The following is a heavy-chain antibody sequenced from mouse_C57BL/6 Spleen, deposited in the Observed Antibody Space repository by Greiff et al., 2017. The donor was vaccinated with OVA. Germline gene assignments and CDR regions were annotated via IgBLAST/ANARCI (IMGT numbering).Heavy chain of an antibody. CDR1: GYTFTSYW. J-gene: IGHJ2*01. CDR3: AREAIYDGYYEGFDY. D-gene: IGHD2-3*01. V-gene: IGHV1-64*01. CDR2: IHPNSGST. Sequence: VKLQQPGAELVKPGASVKLSCKASGYTFTSYWMHWVKQRPGQGLEWIGMIHPNSGSTNYNEKFKSKATMTVDKSSSTAYMQLSSLTSEDSAVYYCAREAIYDGYYEGFDYWGQGTTLTVSS.